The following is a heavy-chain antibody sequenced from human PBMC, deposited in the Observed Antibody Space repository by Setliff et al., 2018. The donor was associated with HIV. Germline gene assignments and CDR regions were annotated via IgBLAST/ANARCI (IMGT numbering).Heavy chain of an antibody. CDR1: GYTFTGYY. CDR2: INPNNGNT. D-gene: IGHD6-19*01. V-gene: IGHV1-2*02. CDR3: AASSSGWYFRFDP. J-gene: IGHJ5*02. Sequence: ASVKVSCKASGYTFTGYYMHRVRQAPGQGLEWMGWINPNNGNTNYAQKFQERVTITRDMSTSTAYMELSSLRSEDTAVYYCAASSSGWYFRFDPWGQGTLVTVPQ.